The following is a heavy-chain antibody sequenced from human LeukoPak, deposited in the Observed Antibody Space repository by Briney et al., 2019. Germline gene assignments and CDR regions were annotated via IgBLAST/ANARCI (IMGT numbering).Heavy chain of an antibody. Sequence: SETLSLTCAVYGGSFSGYYWSWIRQPPGKGLEWIGGINHSGSTNYNPSLKSRVTISVDTSKNQFSLKLSSVTAADTAVYYCARARVRRWFDPWGQGTLVTVSS. V-gene: IGHV4-34*01. CDR1: GGSFSGYY. J-gene: IGHJ5*02. CDR2: INHSGST. CDR3: ARARVRRWFDP. D-gene: IGHD1-1*01.